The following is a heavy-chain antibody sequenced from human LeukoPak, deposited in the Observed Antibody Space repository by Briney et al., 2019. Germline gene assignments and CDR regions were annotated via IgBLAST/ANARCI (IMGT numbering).Heavy chain of an antibody. V-gene: IGHV1-46*01. J-gene: IGHJ3*02. D-gene: IGHD3-9*01. Sequence: GASVKVSCKASGYTFTSYYMHWVRQAPGQGLEWMGIINPSGGSTSYAQKFQGRVTMTRDTSTSTVYMELSSLGSEDTAVYYCAREGILTGYYTELDAFDIWGQGTMVTVSS. CDR2: INPSGGST. CDR1: GYTFTSYY. CDR3: AREGILTGYYTELDAFDI.